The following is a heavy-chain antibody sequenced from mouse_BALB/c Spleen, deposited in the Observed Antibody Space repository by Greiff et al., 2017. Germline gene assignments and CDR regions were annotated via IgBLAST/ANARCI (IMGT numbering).Heavy chain of an antibody. CDR2: ISDGGSYT. CDR1: GFTFSDYY. CDR3: ARELGKAMDY. Sequence: EVHLVESGGGLVKPGGSLKLSCAASGFTFSDYYMYWVRQTPEKRLEWVATISDGGSYTYYPDSVKGRFTISRDNAKNNLYLQMSSLKSEDTAMYYCARELGKAMDYWGQGTSVTVSS. D-gene: IGHD4-1*01. V-gene: IGHV5-4*02. J-gene: IGHJ4*01.